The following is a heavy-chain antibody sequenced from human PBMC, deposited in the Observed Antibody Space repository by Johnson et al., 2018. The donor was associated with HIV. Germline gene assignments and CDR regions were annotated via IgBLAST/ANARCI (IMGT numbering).Heavy chain of an antibody. J-gene: IGHJ3*02. V-gene: IGHV3-30*02. CDR1: GFNFSNYG. CDR3: AKASGNGYYVDAFDI. CDR2: IRYDGSNK. Sequence: QVQLVESGGGVVQPGRSLRLSCTASGFNFSNYGIHWVRQAPGKGLEWVAFIRYDGSNKYYADSMKGRFTISRDNSKNTLYMQMNSLRAEDTAVYYCAKASGNGYYVDAFDIWGQGTRVTVSS. D-gene: IGHD3-3*01.